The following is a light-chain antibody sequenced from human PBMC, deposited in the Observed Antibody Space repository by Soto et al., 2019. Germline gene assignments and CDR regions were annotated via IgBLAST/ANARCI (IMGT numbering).Light chain of an antibody. CDR2: GAS. CDR1: QSVGNN. CDR3: QHRTNCPLT. V-gene: IGKV3-15*01. Sequence: EIEMTQSPATLSVSLGARVPLSCRASQSVGNNLAWYQQKPGQAPRLVIYGASTRATDILAKFSGSGSGTEFNLTISSLEPEDFAVYYCQHRTNCPLTFGGGTKVDIK. J-gene: IGKJ4*01.